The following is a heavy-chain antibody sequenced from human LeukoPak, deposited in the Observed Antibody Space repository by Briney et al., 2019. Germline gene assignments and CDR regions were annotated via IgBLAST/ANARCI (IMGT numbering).Heavy chain of an antibody. V-gene: IGHV4-39*01. CDR3: ARRYGSGSYNYYYYMDV. CDR2: IYYSGST. Sequence: SETLSLTCTVSGGSISSSSYYWGWIRQPPGKGLEWIGSIYYSGSTYYNPSLKSRVTISVDTSKNQFSLKLSSVTAADTAVYYCARRYGSGSYNYYYYMDVWGKGTTVTVSS. D-gene: IGHD3-10*01. CDR1: GGSISSSSYY. J-gene: IGHJ6*03.